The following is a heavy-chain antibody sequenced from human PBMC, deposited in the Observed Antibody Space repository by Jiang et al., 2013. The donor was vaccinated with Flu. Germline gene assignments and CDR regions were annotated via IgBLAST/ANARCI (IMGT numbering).Heavy chain of an antibody. CDR3: AKGDYYGDYVLGYY. V-gene: IGHV3-30*18. CDR1: GFTFSSYG. J-gene: IGHJ4*02. CDR2: ISYDGSNK. Sequence: VQLLESGGGVVQPGRSLRLSCAASGFTFSSYGMHWVRQAPGKGLEWVAVISYDGSNKYYADSVKGRFTISRDNSKNTLYLQMNSLRAEDTAVYYCAKGDYYGDYVLGYYWGQGTLVTVSS. D-gene: IGHD4-17*01.